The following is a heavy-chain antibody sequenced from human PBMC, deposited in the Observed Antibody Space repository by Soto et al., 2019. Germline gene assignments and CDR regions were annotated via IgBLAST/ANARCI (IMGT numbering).Heavy chain of an antibody. CDR1: GYTLTSYY. D-gene: IGHD3-9*01. CDR2: INPSGGST. CDR3: AKGDYDVLTGYYPLDF. Sequence: ASVKVSCKASGYTLTSYYMHWVRQAPGQGLAWMGIINPSGGSTSYAQNYQGRITMTSDTSTTTVYMELNSLRSEDTAVYFCAKGDYDVLTGYYPLDFWGQGTLVTVSS. J-gene: IGHJ4*02. V-gene: IGHV1-46*01.